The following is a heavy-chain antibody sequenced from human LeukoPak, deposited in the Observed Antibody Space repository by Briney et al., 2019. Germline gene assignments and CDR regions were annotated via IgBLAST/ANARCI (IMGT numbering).Heavy chain of an antibody. Sequence: ASVKVSYKASGYTFVSFGITWVRQAPGQGLEWMGWVSANNGDTIYTEKFQDRVTMTTDTSTNTAYLEVRSLRSDDTAVYYCARDRRDWFDSWGQGTLVTVSS. CDR3: ARDRRDWFDS. CDR2: VSANNGDT. CDR1: GYTFVSFG. V-gene: IGHV1-18*01. J-gene: IGHJ5*01.